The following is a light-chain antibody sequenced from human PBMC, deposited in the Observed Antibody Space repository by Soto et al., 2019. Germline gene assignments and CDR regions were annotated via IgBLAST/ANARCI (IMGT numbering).Light chain of an antibody. CDR1: QSVSSSY. J-gene: IGKJ1*01. V-gene: IGKV3-20*01. CDR3: QQYGRSPPWT. Sequence: IVLTQSPDTLSLSPGERATLSCRASQSVSSSYLAWYQQKPGQAPRLLIYGASSRATGIPARFSGSGSGTDFTLTISRLEPEDFAGYYCQQYGRSPPWTFGQGSKVDFK. CDR2: GAS.